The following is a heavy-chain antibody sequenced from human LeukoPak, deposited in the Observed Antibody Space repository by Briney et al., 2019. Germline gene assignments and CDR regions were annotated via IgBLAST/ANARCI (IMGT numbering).Heavy chain of an antibody. CDR3: ARGDRYIVGALDY. CDR2: INPSGGST. D-gene: IGHD1-26*01. CDR1: GGTFSSYA. J-gene: IGHJ4*02. V-gene: IGHV1-46*01. Sequence: ASVKVSCKASGGTFSSYAISWVRQAPGQGLEWMGIINPSGGSTSYAQKFQGRVTMTRDTSTSTVYMELSSLRSEDTAVYYCARGDRYIVGALDYWGQGTLVTVSS.